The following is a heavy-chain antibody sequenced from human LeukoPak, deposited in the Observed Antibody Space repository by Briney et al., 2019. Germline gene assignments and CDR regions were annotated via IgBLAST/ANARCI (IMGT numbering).Heavy chain of an antibody. CDR3: ARDVEQQLLGY. Sequence: PSETLSLTCTVPGGSISSYYWSWIRQPPGKGLEWIGYIYYSGSTNYNPSLKSRVTISVDTSKNQFSLKLSSVTAADTAVYYCARDVEQQLLGYWGQGTLVTVSS. D-gene: IGHD6-13*01. CDR2: IYYSGST. J-gene: IGHJ4*02. V-gene: IGHV4-59*01. CDR1: GGSISSYY.